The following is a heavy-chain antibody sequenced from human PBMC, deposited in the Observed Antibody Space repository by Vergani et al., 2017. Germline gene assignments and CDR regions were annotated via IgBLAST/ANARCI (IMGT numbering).Heavy chain of an antibody. CDR1: GFTFSSYA. CDR2: ISYDGSNK. CDR3: ASDRIAARPIHYYYYYYMDV. D-gene: IGHD6-6*01. V-gene: IGHV3-30-3*01. J-gene: IGHJ6*03. Sequence: QVQLVESGGGVVQPGRSLRLSCAASGFTFSSYAMHWVRQAPGKGLEWVAVISYDGSNKYYADSVKGRFTISRDNSKNTLYLQMNSLRAEDTAVYYCASDRIAARPIHYYYYYYMDVWGKGTTVTVSS.